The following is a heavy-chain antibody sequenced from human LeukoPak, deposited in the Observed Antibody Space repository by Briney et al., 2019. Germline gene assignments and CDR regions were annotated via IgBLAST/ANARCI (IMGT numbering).Heavy chain of an antibody. CDR1: GFTFSSYA. D-gene: IGHD3-10*01. CDR3: AKASWVSSADAVL. J-gene: IGHJ4*02. CDR2: LRGDGET. Sequence: GGSLTLSCEASGFTFSSYAMSWVRQAPARGLEWVSSLRGDGETFYADSVKGRFTLSRDDSRNTVFLHLNNLRVEDTALYYCAKASWVSSADAVLWGRGTVVTVS. V-gene: IGHV3-23*01.